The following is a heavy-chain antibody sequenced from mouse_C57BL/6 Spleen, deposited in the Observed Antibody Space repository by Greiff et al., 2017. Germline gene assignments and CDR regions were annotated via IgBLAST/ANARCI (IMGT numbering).Heavy chain of an antibody. CDR3: ARDPYCGSSYWYFDV. D-gene: IGHD1-1*01. CDR2: IYPGDGDT. CDR1: GYAFSSSW. J-gene: IGHJ1*03. Sequence: QVQLKESGPELVKPGASVKISCKASGYAFSSSWMNWVKQRPGKGLEWIGRIYPGDGDTNYNGKFKGKATLTADKSSSTAYMQLSSLTSEDSAVYFCARDPYCGSSYWYFDVWGTGTTVTVSS. V-gene: IGHV1-82*01.